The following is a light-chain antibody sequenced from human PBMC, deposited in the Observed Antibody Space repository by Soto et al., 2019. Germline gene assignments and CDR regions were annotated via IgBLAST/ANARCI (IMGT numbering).Light chain of an antibody. J-gene: IGLJ2*01. Sequence: SILTQPPSVSAAPGQTITISCSGSSSNIGGNYVSWYQQLPRTAPKLLIYDNSKRFSGIPDRFSGSKSGTSATLGITGLQTEAEASYYCGTWDISLDTVVFGGGTQLTVL. CDR3: GTWDISLDTVV. CDR1: SSNIGGNY. V-gene: IGLV1-51*01. CDR2: DNS.